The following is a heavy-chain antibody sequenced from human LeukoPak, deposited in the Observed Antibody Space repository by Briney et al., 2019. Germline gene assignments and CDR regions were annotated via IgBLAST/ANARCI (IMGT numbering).Heavy chain of an antibody. J-gene: IGHJ4*02. CDR1: GYTFSKFV. CDR2: ISVHHGTT. Sequence: ASVRVSCKTSGYTFSKFVITWVRQAPGQGLESMGWISVHHGTTHYVEKFHDRLTLTTDTSTRTAYTELKSLTSDDTAVYYCARDLESDEGDYGDVLPGYWGQGTLVTVS. D-gene: IGHD4-17*01. V-gene: IGHV1-18*01. CDR3: ARDLESDEGDYGDVLPGY.